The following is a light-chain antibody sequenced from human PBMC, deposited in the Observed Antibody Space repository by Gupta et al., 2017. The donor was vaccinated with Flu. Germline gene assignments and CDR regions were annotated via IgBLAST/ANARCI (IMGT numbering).Light chain of an antibody. Sequence: EIVMTQFPATLSVSPGERATLSCRASQSVGSSLAWYQQKPGQPPRLLIYGASTRASGISARFSGSGSGTEFTLTISSRQSEDIAVYYCQQDNNWSPLTFGGGTKVEIK. CDR2: GAS. J-gene: IGKJ4*01. CDR3: QQDNNWSPLT. V-gene: IGKV3-15*01. CDR1: QSVGSS.